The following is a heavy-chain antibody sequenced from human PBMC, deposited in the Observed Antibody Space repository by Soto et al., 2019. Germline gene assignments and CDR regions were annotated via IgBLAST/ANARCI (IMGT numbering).Heavy chain of an antibody. CDR2: ISAYNGNT. D-gene: IGHD2-15*01. CDR1: GYTFTSYG. CDR3: AGEGRGSALLNYYYYGMDV. V-gene: IGHV1-18*01. J-gene: IGHJ6*02. Sequence: EASVKVSCKASGYTFTSYGISWVRQAPGQGLEWMGWISAYNGNTNYAQKLQGRVTMTTDTSTSTAYMELRSLRSDDTAVCYCAGEGRGSALLNYYYYGMDVWGQGTTVTVSS.